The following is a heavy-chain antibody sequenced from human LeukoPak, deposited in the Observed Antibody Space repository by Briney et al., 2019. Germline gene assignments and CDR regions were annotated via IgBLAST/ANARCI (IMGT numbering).Heavy chain of an antibody. D-gene: IGHD5-18*01. CDR3: ARGPRIQLYPNWFDP. V-gene: IGHV1-69*05. Sequence: SVTVSCKSSGGTFSSYAISWVRQAPGQGLEWMGGIITIFGTANYAQKFQGRVTITTEESTSTAYMELLSLRSEDTAVYYCARGPRIQLYPNWFDPWGQGTLVTVSS. J-gene: IGHJ5*02. CDR2: IITIFGTA. CDR1: GGTFSSYA.